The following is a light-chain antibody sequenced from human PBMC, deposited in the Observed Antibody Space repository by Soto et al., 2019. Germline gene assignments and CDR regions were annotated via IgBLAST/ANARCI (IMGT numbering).Light chain of an antibody. Sequence: DIQMTQSPSSLSASVGDRVTITCQASQDISNYLNWYQQKPGKAPKLLIYHASNLETGVPSRFSGSGSGTDFTFTISSLQPEDIATYYCRHYDNLLGTFGGGTKVEIK. CDR1: QDISNY. CDR3: RHYDNLLGT. V-gene: IGKV1-33*01. J-gene: IGKJ4*01. CDR2: HAS.